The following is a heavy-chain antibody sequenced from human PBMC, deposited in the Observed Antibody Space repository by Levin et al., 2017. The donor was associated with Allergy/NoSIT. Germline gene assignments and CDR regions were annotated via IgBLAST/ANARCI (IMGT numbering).Heavy chain of an antibody. CDR2: INVDGTSR. D-gene: IGHD3-10*01. CDR1: RFTFSSYW. CDR3: AREGHYYGSGSFNDY. J-gene: IGHJ4*02. Sequence: ESLKISCAASRFTFSSYWMHWVRQAPGKGLMWVSRINVDGTSRNYADSVRGRFTISRDNAKNMLYLHMNSLRAEDTAVYYCAREGHYYGSGSFNDYWGQGALVTVSS. V-gene: IGHV3-74*01.